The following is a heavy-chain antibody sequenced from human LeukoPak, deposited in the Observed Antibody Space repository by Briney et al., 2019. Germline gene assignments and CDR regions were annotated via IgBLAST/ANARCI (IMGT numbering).Heavy chain of an antibody. CDR1: GYTFTGYY. D-gene: IGHD5-12*01. J-gene: IGHJ5*02. CDR3: ARGYSGYDPGPYNCFDP. CDR2: INPNSGGT. V-gene: IGHV1-2*02. Sequence: ASVKVSCKASGYTFTGYYMHWVRQAPGQGLEWMGWINPNSGGTNYAQKFQGRVTMTRDTSISTAYMELSRLRSDDTAVYYCARGYSGYDPGPYNCFDPWGQGTLVTVSS.